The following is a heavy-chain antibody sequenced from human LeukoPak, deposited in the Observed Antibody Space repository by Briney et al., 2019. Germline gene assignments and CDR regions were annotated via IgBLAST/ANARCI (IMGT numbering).Heavy chain of an antibody. CDR2: ITAIDGRT. Sequence: GGSLRLSCVASGFTFSSTTMGWVRQAPGRGLEWVSSITAIDGRTYYADSVRGRFTISRDNSKNTVYLQLNSLRAGDTAIYYCTKDRRGPAAGAWYFDSWGQGTLVTVSS. CDR1: GFTFSSTT. V-gene: IGHV3-23*01. CDR3: TKDRRGPAAGAWYFDS. J-gene: IGHJ4*02. D-gene: IGHD2-15*01.